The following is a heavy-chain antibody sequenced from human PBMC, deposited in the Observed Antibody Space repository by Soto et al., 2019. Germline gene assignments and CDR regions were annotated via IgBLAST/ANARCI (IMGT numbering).Heavy chain of an antibody. D-gene: IGHD2-21*01. Sequence: GESLKISCKGSGYSFTNDWIGWVRQMPGKGLEWMGIIHLGDSNIRYSPSFQGQVTISADKSISTAYLQWSSLKASDTAMYYCARMWSVGPLAWFDPWGQGTLVTVSS. CDR1: GYSFTNDW. J-gene: IGHJ5*02. CDR3: ARMWSVGPLAWFDP. CDR2: IHLGDSNI. V-gene: IGHV5-51*01.